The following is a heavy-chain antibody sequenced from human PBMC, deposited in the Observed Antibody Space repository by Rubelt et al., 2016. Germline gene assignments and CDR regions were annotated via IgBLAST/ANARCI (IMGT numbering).Heavy chain of an antibody. CDR3: ARGYHWFDS. J-gene: IGHJ5*01. CDR1: GFTFSNYS. D-gene: IGHD1-14*01. CDR2: IISSSTYI. V-gene: IGHV3-21*01. Sequence: SGGGVVQPGRSLRLSCAASGFTFSNYSMHWVRQAPGKGLEWVSSIISSSTYIYYADSVKGRFTISRDNAKNSLYLQMNSLRAEDTAVYYCARGYHWFDSWGQGSLVTVSS.